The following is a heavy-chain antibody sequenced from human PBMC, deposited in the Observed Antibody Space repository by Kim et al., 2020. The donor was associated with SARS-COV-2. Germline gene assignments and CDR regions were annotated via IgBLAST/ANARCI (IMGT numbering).Heavy chain of an antibody. CDR3: ARQGESDILTGYYIRDNWFDP. Sequence: SETLSLTCTVSDGSISSYYWSWIRQPPGKGLEWIGYIYYSGSTNYNPSLKNRVTISVDTSKNQFSLKLSSVTAADTAVYYYARQGESDILTGYYIRDNWFDPWGQGTLVTVSS. V-gene: IGHV4-59*08. CDR1: DGSISSYY. J-gene: IGHJ5*02. CDR2: IYYSGST. D-gene: IGHD3-9*01.